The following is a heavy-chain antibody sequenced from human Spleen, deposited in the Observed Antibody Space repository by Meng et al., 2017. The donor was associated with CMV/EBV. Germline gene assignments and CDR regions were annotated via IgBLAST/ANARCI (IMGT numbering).Heavy chain of an antibody. CDR2: INPNSGGT. Sequence: ASVKVSCKASGYTFIDYYMNWVRQAPGQGPEWMGWINPNSGGTEYAQKFQGRVTMTRDTSISTTYMELSRLRSDDTAVYYCARGSGSYYMAPTVWGQGTLVTVSS. J-gene: IGHJ4*02. CDR1: GYTFIDYY. D-gene: IGHD1-26*01. V-gene: IGHV1-2*02. CDR3: ARGSGSYYMAPTV.